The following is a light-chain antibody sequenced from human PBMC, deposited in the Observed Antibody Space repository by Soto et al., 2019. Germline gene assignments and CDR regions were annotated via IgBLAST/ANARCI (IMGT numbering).Light chain of an antibody. J-gene: IGKJ3*01. Sequence: ETVMTQSPATLSLSPGERATLSCRASQSVSRNLAWFQQKPGRAPRLLIYTASTRATGVPARFSGSGSGTEFTLTISSLQSEDFAVYYCQQYNSWPPLFTFGPGTKVDIK. CDR1: QSVSRN. CDR3: QQYNSWPPLFT. V-gene: IGKV3-15*01. CDR2: TAS.